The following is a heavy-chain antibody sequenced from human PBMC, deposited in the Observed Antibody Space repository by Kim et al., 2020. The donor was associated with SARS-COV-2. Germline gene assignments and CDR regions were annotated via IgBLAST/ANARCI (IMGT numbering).Heavy chain of an antibody. CDR3: ARGLYGSSWYFYFDY. CDR2: INHSGST. D-gene: IGHD6-13*01. Sequence: SETLSLTCAVYGGSFSGYYWSWIRQPPGKGLEWIGEINHSGSTNYNPSLKSRVTISVDTSKNQFSLKLSSVTAADPAVYYCARGLYGSSWYFYFDYWGQG. CDR1: GGSFSGYY. V-gene: IGHV4-34*01. J-gene: IGHJ4*02.